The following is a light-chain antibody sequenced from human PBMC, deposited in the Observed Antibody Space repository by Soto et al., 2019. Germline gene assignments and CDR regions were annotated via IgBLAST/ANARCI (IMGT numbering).Light chain of an antibody. V-gene: IGLV1-40*01. J-gene: IGLJ1*01. CDR3: QSYDSSLSDLV. CDR2: GNS. Sequence: QSVLTQPPSVSGAPGQRVTISCTGSSSNIGAGYDVHWYQQLPGTAPKLLIYGNSNRPSGVPDRFSGSKSGTSASLAITGLQAEDEDDYCQSYDSSLSDLVFGTGTKATVL. CDR1: SSNIGAGYD.